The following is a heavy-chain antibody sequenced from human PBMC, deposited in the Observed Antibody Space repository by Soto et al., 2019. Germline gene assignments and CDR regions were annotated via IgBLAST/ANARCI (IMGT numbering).Heavy chain of an antibody. CDR1: GFTFSSYA. D-gene: IGHD6-19*01. CDR3: AKSYSSGSYYHYGMDV. J-gene: IGHJ6*02. Sequence: GGSLRLSCAASGFTFSSYAMSWVRQAPGKGLEWVSAISGSGGSTHYADSVKGRFTISRDNPKNTLYLQMNSLRAEDTAVYYCAKSYSSGSYYHYGMDVWGRGTTVTVSS. CDR2: ISGSGGST. V-gene: IGHV3-23*01.